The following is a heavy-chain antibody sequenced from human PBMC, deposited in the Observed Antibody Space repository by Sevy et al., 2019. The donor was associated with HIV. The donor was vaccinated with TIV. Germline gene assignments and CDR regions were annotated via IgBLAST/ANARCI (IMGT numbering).Heavy chain of an antibody. D-gene: IGHD6-13*01. J-gene: IGHJ4*02. CDR1: GFTFSNYN. V-gene: IGHV3-48*01. CDR2: ITFSSNTI. CDR3: ARHQLRVSATGFDY. Sequence: GESLKISCAASGFTFSNYNMDWVRQAPGKGLEWVSYITFSSNTICYADSVKGRFTISRDNAKKSLYLQMNSLRAEDTAVHYCARHQLRVSATGFDYWGQGTLVTVSS.